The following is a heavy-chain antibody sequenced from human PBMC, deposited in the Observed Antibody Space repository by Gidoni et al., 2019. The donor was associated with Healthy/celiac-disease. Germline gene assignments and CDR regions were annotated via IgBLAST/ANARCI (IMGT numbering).Heavy chain of an antibody. J-gene: IGHJ4*02. CDR2: ST. CDR3: ARLSLTTGY. V-gene: IGHV4-39*01. Sequence: STYYNPSLKSRVTISVDTSKNQFSLKLSSVTAADTAVYYCARLSLTTGYWGQGTLVTVSS. D-gene: IGHD4-17*01.